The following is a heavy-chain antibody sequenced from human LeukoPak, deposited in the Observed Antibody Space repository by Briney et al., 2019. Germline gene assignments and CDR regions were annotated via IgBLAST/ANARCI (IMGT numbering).Heavy chain of an antibody. V-gene: IGHV3-23*01. CDR2: ISGSGGST. D-gene: IGHD2-2*01. Sequence: GGSLRLSCAASGSTFSSYAMSWVRQAPGKGLEWVSAISGSGGSTYYADSVRGRFTISRDNSKNTLYLQMNSLRAEDTAVYYCAKDPYIVVVPAAHYFDYWGQGTLVTVSS. CDR1: GSTFSSYA. J-gene: IGHJ4*02. CDR3: AKDPYIVVVPAAHYFDY.